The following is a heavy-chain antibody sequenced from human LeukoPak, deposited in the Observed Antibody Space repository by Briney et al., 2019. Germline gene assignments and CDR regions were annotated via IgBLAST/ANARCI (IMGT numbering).Heavy chain of an antibody. J-gene: IGHJ5*02. Sequence: SETLSLTCAVYGGSFSGYYWSWIRQPPGKGLEWIGEINHSGSTNYNPSLKSRVTISVDTSKNQFSLKLSSVTAADTAVYYCARSRRVQYSSSWYAGLNWFDPWGQGTLVTVSS. D-gene: IGHD6-13*01. V-gene: IGHV4-34*01. CDR2: INHSGST. CDR3: ARSRRVQYSSSWYAGLNWFDP. CDR1: GGSFSGYY.